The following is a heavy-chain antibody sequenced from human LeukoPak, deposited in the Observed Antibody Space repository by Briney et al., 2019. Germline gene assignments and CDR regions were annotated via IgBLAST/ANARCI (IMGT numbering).Heavy chain of an antibody. Sequence: GGSLRLSCAVSGFTFSSYWMSWVRQAPGKGLEWVANIKQDGSEKYYVDSVKGRFTISRDNAKNSLFVQMNSLRAEDTAVYYCATGRQCGYWGQGTLVTVSS. CDR1: GFTFSSYW. CDR2: IKQDGSEK. V-gene: IGHV3-7*03. J-gene: IGHJ4*02. D-gene: IGHD4-11*01. CDR3: ATGRQCGY.